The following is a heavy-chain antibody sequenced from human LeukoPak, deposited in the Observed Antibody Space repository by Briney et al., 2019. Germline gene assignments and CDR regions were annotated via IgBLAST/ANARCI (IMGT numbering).Heavy chain of an antibody. CDR3: ARYYYGMDV. CDR2: MNPNSGNT. V-gene: IGHV1-8*01. J-gene: IGHJ6*02. Sequence: ASVTVSCKASGYTFTSYDINWVRQATGQELGWMGWMNPNSGNTGYAQKFQGRVTMSRNTSISTAYMELSSLRAEDTAVYYCARYYYGMDVWGQGTTVTVSS. CDR1: GYTFTSYD.